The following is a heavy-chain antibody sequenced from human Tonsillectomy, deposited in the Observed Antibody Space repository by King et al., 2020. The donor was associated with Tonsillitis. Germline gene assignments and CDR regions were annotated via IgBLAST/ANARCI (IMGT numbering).Heavy chain of an antibody. Sequence: VQLQESGPGLVKPSQTLSLTCTVSGGSISSGDYYWSWIRQPPGKGLGWIWYIYYSGSTYYNPSLKSRVTISVDTSKNQFSLKLSSVTAADTAVYYCATNDFWSGSNDAFDIWGQGTMVTVSS. CDR1: GGSISSGDYY. D-gene: IGHD3-3*01. CDR2: IYYSGST. CDR3: ATNDFWSGSNDAFDI. J-gene: IGHJ3*02. V-gene: IGHV4-30-4*01.